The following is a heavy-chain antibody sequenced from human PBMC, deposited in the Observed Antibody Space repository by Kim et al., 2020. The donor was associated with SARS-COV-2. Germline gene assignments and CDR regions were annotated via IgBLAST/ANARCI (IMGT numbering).Heavy chain of an antibody. Sequence: SETLSLTCTVSGGSISSYYWSWIRQPPGKGLEWIGYIYYSGSTNYNPSLKSRVTISVDTSKNQFSLKLSSVTAADTAVYYCARVVIAVAGKGPLGVLRY. CDR3: ARVVIAVAGKGPLGVLRY. CDR2: IYYSGST. J-gene: IGHJ4*03. D-gene: IGHD6-19*01. CDR1: GGSISSYY. V-gene: IGHV4-59*08.